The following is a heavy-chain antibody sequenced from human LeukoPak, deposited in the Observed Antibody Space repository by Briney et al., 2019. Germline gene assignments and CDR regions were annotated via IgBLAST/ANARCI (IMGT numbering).Heavy chain of an antibody. V-gene: IGHV3-23*01. CDR3: AKDRSGAVAGTYYGMDV. D-gene: IGHD6-19*01. CDR1: GFTFSNYA. CDR2: ISGSGGST. Sequence: PGASLRLSCAASGFTFSNYAMSWVRQAPGKGLEWVSAISGSGGSTYYADSVKGRFTISRDNSKNTLYLQMNSLRAEDTAVYYCAKDRSGAVAGTYYGMDVWGQGTTVTVSS. J-gene: IGHJ6*02.